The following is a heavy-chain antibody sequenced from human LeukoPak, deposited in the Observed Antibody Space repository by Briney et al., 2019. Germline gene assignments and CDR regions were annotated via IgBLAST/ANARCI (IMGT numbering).Heavy chain of an antibody. CDR3: ARVGYSSGWHRVNYFDY. CDR2: ISYDGSNK. Sequence: GGSLRLSCAASGFAFSSYGMHWVRQTPGKGLEWVAVISYDGSNKYYADSVKGRFTISRDNSKNTLYLQMNSLRAEDTAVYYCARVGYSSGWHRVNYFDYWGQGTLVTVSS. D-gene: IGHD6-19*01. V-gene: IGHV3-30*03. J-gene: IGHJ4*02. CDR1: GFAFSSYG.